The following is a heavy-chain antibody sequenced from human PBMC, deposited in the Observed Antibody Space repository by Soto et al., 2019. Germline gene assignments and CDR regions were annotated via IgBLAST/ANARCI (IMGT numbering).Heavy chain of an antibody. Sequence: PSETLSLTCTVSGASIRRSAYWGLIRQPPGKGLEWIGSIYSIGNTYYNPSLKSGVTISVDTSKNQFSLKLSSVTAADTAVYYCARERSSGFCDYWGQGILVTVSS. J-gene: IGHJ4*02. CDR3: ARERSSGFCDY. CDR1: GASIRRSAY. V-gene: IGHV4-39*01. D-gene: IGHD6-19*01. CDR2: IYSIGNT.